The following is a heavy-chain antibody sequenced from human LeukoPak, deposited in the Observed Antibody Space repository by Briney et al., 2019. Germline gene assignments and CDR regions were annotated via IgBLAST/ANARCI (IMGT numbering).Heavy chain of an antibody. V-gene: IGHV5-51*01. J-gene: IGHJ6*03. CDR1: GYSFTTYW. Sequence: GESLKISCKGSGYSFTTYWFGWVRQMPGKGLEWMGIIYPADSDTRYSPSFQGQVTISVDKSINTAYLQWSSLKASDTAMYYCARHGRYYYYMDVWGKGTTVTVSS. CDR3: ARHGRYYYYMDV. CDR2: IYPADSDT. D-gene: IGHD1-26*01.